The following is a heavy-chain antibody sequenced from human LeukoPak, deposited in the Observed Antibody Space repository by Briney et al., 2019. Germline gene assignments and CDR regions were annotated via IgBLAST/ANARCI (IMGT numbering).Heavy chain of an antibody. J-gene: IGHJ4*02. CDR3: AEGYSYGFDY. D-gene: IGHD5-18*01. CDR1: GFTVSRNY. Sequence: GGSLRLSCAASGFTVSRNYMSWVRQAPGKGLEWVSVFYSGGTTYYADSVKGRFTISRDSSKNTLYLQMNSLRAEDTAVYYCAEGYSYGFDYWGQGTLVTVSS. CDR2: FYSGGTT. V-gene: IGHV3-53*01.